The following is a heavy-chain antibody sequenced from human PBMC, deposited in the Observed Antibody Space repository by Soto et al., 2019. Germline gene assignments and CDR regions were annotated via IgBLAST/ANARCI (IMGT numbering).Heavy chain of an antibody. D-gene: IGHD1-26*01. J-gene: IGHJ5*02. CDR1: GGTFGSYA. Sequence: SVKVSCKASGGTFGSYAISWVRQAPGQGLEWMGGIIPIFGTANYAQKFQGRVTITADKSTSTAYMELSSLRSEDTAVYYCAGSRAAGNWFDPWGQGTLVTVSS. CDR2: IIPIFGTA. CDR3: AGSRAAGNWFDP. V-gene: IGHV1-69*06.